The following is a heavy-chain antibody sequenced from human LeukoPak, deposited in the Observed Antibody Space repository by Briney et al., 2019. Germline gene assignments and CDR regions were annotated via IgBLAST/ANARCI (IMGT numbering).Heavy chain of an antibody. J-gene: IGHJ6*03. D-gene: IGHD3-10*01. CDR1: GGSFSGYY. CDR2: INHSGST. Sequence: SETLSLTCAVYGGSFSGYYWSWIRQPPGKGLEWIGEINHSGSTNYNPSLTSRVTISVDTSKNQFSLKLSSVTAADTAVYYCARGQPPMVRGVIMPHYYMDVWGKGTTVTVSS. CDR3: ARGQPPMVRGVIMPHYYMDV. V-gene: IGHV4-34*01.